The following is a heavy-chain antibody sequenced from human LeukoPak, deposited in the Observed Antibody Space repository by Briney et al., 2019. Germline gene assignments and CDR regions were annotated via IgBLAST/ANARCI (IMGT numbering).Heavy chain of an antibody. J-gene: IGHJ4*02. CDR2: FDPEDGET. Sequence: GASVKVSCKVSGSTLTELSLHWVRQAPGKGLEWMGGFDPEDGETIYAQKFQGRVTMTEDTSTDTAYMELSSLRSEDTAVYYCATHSSGSYYVSDYWGQGTLVTVSS. D-gene: IGHD1-26*01. CDR1: GSTLTELS. V-gene: IGHV1-24*01. CDR3: ATHSSGSYYVSDY.